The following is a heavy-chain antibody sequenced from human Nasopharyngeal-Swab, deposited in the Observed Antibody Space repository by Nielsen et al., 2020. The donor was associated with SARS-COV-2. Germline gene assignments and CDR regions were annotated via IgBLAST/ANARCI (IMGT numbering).Heavy chain of an antibody. D-gene: IGHD4-17*01. V-gene: IGHV3-30*03. CDR1: GFTFSSFG. Sequence: GESLNISCAASGFTFSSFGMHWVRQAPGKGLEWVAFIAHDASNEYYGASVKGRFSISRDSSKNTLYLQMDSLRGEDTAVYYCARDAPAHYGAFYWGRGTLVTVSS. CDR3: ARDAPAHYGAFY. CDR2: IAHDASNE. J-gene: IGHJ4*02.